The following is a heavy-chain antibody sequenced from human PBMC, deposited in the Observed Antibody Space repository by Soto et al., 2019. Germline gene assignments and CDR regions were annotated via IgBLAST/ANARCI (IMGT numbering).Heavy chain of an antibody. CDR2: ISYDGSNE. D-gene: IGHD1-26*01. Sequence: QVQLVESGGGVVQPGGALRLSCAASGFTFSSFDMHWVRRAPGKGLEWVAVISYDGSNEYFADEVKGRFTITKDNSKNTLYLQINSLRAEDTAVYYCANYLRGGYLGQGTLVTVSS. CDR3: ANYLRGGY. V-gene: IGHV3-30*18. CDR1: GFTFSSFD. J-gene: IGHJ4*02.